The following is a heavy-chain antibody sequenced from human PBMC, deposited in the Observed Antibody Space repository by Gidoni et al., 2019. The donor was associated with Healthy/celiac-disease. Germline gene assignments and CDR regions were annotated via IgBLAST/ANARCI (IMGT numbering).Heavy chain of an antibody. V-gene: IGHV3-23*01. CDR2: ISGSGSTT. J-gene: IGHJ4*02. Sequence: EVQLWESGGGLVQPGGALSLSCAAYGFPVSNYAMSWVRQAPGKGLEWVSIISGSGSTTYYADSVQGRFTISRDTSKNTLYLQMTFLRAEDTAVYYCAGDPYTYGSPDCWGQGTLVTVSS. CDR3: AGDPYTYGSPDC. D-gene: IGHD5-18*01. CDR1: GFPVSNYA.